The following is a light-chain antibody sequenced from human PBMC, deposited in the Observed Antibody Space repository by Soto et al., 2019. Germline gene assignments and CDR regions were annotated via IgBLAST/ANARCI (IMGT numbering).Light chain of an antibody. CDR1: QSVSSSY. Sequence: EIVLTQSPGTLSLSPGERATLSCRASQSVSSSYLVWYQQRPGQPPRLLIYGTSNRAAGIPDRFTGTGSGTDCTLTIYRLEPEDSAVYYCQQYGSSALSFGGGTKVEIK. J-gene: IGKJ4*01. CDR2: GTS. V-gene: IGKV3-20*01. CDR3: QQYGSSALS.